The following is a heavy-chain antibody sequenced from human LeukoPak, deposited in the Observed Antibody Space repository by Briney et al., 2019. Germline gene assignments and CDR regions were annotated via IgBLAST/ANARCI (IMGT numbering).Heavy chain of an antibody. CDR3: AREESGSYRRAD. CDR2: IYYSGST. V-gene: IGHV4-31*03. D-gene: IGHD1-26*01. CDR1: GGSISSGGYY. Sequence: SETLSLTCTVSGGSISSGGYYWSWIRQHPGKGLEWIGYIYYSGSTYYNPSLKSRVTISVDTSKNQFSLKLSSVTAADTAVYYCAREESGSYRRADWGQGTLVTVSS. J-gene: IGHJ4*02.